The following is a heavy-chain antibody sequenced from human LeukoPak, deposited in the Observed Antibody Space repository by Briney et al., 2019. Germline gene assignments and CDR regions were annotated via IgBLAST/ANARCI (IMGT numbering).Heavy chain of an antibody. D-gene: IGHD3-9*01. J-gene: IGHJ4*02. Sequence: GASVKDSCKASGYTFTSYDINWVRQATGQGREWMGWMNPKSGNTGYAHKFQGRVTMAWNTSISTAYMELSSLRSEDTAVYYWARGARQDLRYFDWLGPYYWGQGALGTVSS. CDR3: ARGARQDLRYFDWLGPYY. CDR2: MNPKSGNT. CDR1: GYTFTSYD. V-gene: IGHV1-8*01.